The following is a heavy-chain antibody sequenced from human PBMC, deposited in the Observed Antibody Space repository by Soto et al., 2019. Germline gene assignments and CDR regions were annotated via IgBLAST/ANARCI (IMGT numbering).Heavy chain of an antibody. CDR2: IKPDGSEH. Sequence: PGGSLRLSCAVSGFTFSDFWMSWVRQAPGKGLEWVATIKPDGSEHYYVDSVKGRFTIFRDNAKNSLYLQLSSLRAEDTAVYYCARESRSAFDYWVQGTLVTVSS. CDR1: GFTFSDFW. CDR3: ARESRSAFDY. J-gene: IGHJ4*02. V-gene: IGHV3-7*01. D-gene: IGHD6-19*01.